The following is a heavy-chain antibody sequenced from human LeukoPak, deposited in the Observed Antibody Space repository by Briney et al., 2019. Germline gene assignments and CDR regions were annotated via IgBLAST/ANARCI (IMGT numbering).Heavy chain of an antibody. CDR3: ASHYYDSRGYYPFDY. V-gene: IGHV4-59*01. CDR2: IYYSGST. J-gene: IGHJ4*02. D-gene: IGHD3-22*01. CDR1: GGSISSYY. Sequence: KASETLSLTCTVSGGSISSYYWSWIRQPPGKGLEWIGYIYYSGSTNYNPSLKSRVTMSVDTSKNQFSLKLSSVTAADTAVYYCASHYYDSRGYYPFDYWGQGTLVTVSS.